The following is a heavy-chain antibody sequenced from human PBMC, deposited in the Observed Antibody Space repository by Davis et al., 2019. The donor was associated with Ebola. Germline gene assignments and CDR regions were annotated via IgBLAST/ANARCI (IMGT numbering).Heavy chain of an antibody. Sequence: PGGSLRLSCAASGFTVSSNYMSWVRQAPGKGLEWVSVIYSGGSTYYADSVKGRFTISRHNSKNTLYLQMNSLRAEDTAVYYCARERRDFWSTHYYYGMDVWGQGTTVTVSS. J-gene: IGHJ6*02. CDR2: IYSGGST. V-gene: IGHV3-53*04. CDR1: GFTVSSNY. D-gene: IGHD3-3*01. CDR3: ARERRDFWSTHYYYGMDV.